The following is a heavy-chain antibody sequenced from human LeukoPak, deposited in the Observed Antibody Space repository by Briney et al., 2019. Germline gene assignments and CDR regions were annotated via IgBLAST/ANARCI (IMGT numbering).Heavy chain of an antibody. CDR2: IYFSGGT. CDR3: ARQTGSGLFSLP. D-gene: IGHD3-10*01. J-gene: IGHJ4*02. CDR1: GYSISSGYY. V-gene: IGHV4-38-2*02. Sequence: SETLSLTCTVSGYSISSGYYWGWIRQPPGKGLEWIGSIYFSGGTYYNASLKSRVTISVDTSKNQFSLKLSSVTAADTAVYYCARQTGSGLFSLPGGQGTLVTVSS.